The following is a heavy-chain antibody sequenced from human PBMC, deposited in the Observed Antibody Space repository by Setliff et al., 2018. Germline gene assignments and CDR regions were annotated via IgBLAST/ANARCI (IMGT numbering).Heavy chain of an antibody. CDR3: ARTGTYRYFDY. CDR1: GGSVKSHY. Sequence: SETLSLTCTVSGGSVKSHYWSWIRQTPEKGLEWIGFVFYSGDTRYNPSLKSRVTMSVDTSMNQFSLNLNSVTAADTAVYYCARTGTYRYFDYWSQGTLVTVSS. CDR2: VFYSGDT. V-gene: IGHV4-59*02. D-gene: IGHD1-1*01. J-gene: IGHJ4*02.